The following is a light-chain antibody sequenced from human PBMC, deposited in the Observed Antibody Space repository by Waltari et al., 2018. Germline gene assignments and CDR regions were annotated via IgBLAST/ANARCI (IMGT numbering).Light chain of an antibody. CDR2: KVS. V-gene: IGKV2-30*02. CDR1: QSLVHSDGNTY. J-gene: IGKJ2*01. Sequence: DVVMTQSALSLPVTLGQPASISCRSSQSLVHSDGNTYLNWFQQRPGQSPRRLIYKVSNRDSGGPDRFSGSGSGTDCTLKISRVEAEDVGVYYCMQGTHWLYTFGQGTKLEIK. CDR3: MQGTHWLYT.